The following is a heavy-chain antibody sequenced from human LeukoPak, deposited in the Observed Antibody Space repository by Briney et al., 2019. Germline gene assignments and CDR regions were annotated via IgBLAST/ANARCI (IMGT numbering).Heavy chain of an antibody. CDR1: GGSISSYY. J-gene: IGHJ4*02. CDR3: ARWWELPHYFDY. CDR2: IYYSGST. D-gene: IGHD1-26*01. V-gene: IGHV4-59*01. Sequence: SETLSLTCTVSGGSISSYYWSWIRQPPGKGLEWIGYIYYSGSTNYNPSLKSRATISVDTSKNQFSLKLSSVTAADTAVYYCARWWELPHYFDYWGQGTLVTVSS.